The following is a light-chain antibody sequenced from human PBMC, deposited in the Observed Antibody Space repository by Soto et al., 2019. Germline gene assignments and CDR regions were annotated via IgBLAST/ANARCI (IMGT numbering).Light chain of an antibody. CDR3: QQYGSSPPYT. Sequence: DMVLTQSPGTLSLSPGERATLSCRASRSFASSYLGCYQQKPGQAPRLLLYAASKRATGIPDRFSGSGSGPDFTLTINRLEPEDSAVYYCQQYGSSPPYTFGQGTKVEI. J-gene: IGKJ2*01. V-gene: IGKV3-20*01. CDR1: RSFASSY. CDR2: AAS.